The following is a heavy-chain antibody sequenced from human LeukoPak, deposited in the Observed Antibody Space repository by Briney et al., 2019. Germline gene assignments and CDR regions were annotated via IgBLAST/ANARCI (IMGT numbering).Heavy chain of an antibody. CDR2: IIPIFGTA. V-gene: IGHV1-69*06. CDR3: ARTRRSLPPYYYYYGMDV. J-gene: IGHJ6*04. Sequence: ASVTVSCKASGGTFSSYAISWVRQAPGQGLEWMGGIIPIFGTANYAQKFQGRVTITADKSTSTAYMGLSSLRSEDTAVYYCARTRRSLPPYYYYYGMDVWGKGTTVTVSS. CDR1: GGTFSSYA.